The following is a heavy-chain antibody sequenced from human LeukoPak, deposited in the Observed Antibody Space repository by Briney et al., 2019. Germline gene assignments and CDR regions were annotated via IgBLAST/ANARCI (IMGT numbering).Heavy chain of an antibody. V-gene: IGHV4-39*01. CDR3: ARVNYYYYGMDV. J-gene: IGHJ6*02. Sequence: PSEALSLTCTVSGGSIRSSYYYWGWIRQPPGKGLEWIGSIYDSGSTYYNSSLKSRVTISVDTSKNQFSLKLNSVTAADTAVYYCARVNYYYYGMDVWGQGTTVTVSS. CDR1: GGSIRSSYYY. D-gene: IGHD4-23*01. CDR2: IYDSGST.